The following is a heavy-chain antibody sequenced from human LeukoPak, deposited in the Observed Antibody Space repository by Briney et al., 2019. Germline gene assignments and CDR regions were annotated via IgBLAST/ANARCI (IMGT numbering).Heavy chain of an antibody. Sequence: GGSLRLSCAASGFTVSSNYMSWVRQAPGKGLEWVSSISTNGAGTYYADSVKGRFTISRDNSKSTLYLQMNSLRAGDTAVYYCAKDEGRWAFDIWGQGTLVTVSS. CDR3: AKDEGRWAFDI. CDR2: ISTNGAGT. J-gene: IGHJ3*02. CDR1: GFTVSSNY. V-gene: IGHV3-23*01.